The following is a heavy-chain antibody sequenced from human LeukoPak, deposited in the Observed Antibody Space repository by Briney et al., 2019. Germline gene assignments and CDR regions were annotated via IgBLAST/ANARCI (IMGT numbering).Heavy chain of an antibody. CDR2: INPSGGST. Sequence: ASVKVSCKASGYTFTSYYMHWVRQAPGQGLEWMGIINPSGGSTSYAQKFQGRVTMTRDTSTSTVYMELSSLRSEDTAVYYCARGGCSSTSCSLYYYYYMDVWGKGTTVTVSS. CDR1: GYTFTSYY. J-gene: IGHJ6*03. CDR3: ARGGCSSTSCSLYYYYYMDV. V-gene: IGHV1-46*01. D-gene: IGHD2-2*01.